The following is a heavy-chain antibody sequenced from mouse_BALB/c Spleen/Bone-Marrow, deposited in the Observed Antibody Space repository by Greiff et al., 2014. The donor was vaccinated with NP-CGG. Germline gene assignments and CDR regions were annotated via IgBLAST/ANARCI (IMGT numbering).Heavy chain of an antibody. J-gene: IGHJ1*01. CDR2: INPYNGDT. CDR1: GYSFTGYF. Sequence: EVQVVESGPELVKPGASVKISCKASGYSFTGYFMNWVKQSHGKSLEWIGRINPYNGDTFYNQKFKGKATLTADKSSSTAHMELLSLTSEDSAVYYCGRSGYYGSSYFDVWGAGTTVTVSS. CDR3: GRSGYYGSSYFDV. D-gene: IGHD1-1*01. V-gene: IGHV1-37*01.